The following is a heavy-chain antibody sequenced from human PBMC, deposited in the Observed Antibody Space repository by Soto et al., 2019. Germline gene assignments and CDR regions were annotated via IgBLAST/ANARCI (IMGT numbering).Heavy chain of an antibody. D-gene: IGHD2-15*01. Sequence: EVQLVESGVGLLHRGGSLRLSCAASGFTFGIYSMTWGRQAQGKGLEWISSSNGSSSTMYYADSVKGRFIISRDNAYNSLYLPMNSLRDADTAVYYCARGDRFICSGDRCLSDGLFLSWGQGTLVTVSS. CDR2: SNGSSSTM. CDR1: GFTFGIYS. V-gene: IGHV3-48*02. CDR3: ARGDRFICSGDRCLSDGLFLS. J-gene: IGHJ5*02.